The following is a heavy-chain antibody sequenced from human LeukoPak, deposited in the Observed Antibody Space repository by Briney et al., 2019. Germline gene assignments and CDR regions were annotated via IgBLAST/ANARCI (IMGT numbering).Heavy chain of an antibody. CDR2: IRNDGSNK. V-gene: IGHV3-30*02. CDR1: GFIFSRYG. D-gene: IGHD3-10*01. Sequence: GGSLRLSCAASGFIFSRYGMSWVRQAPGKGLEWVAFIRNDGSNKYYAESVKGRFTISRDNSKNTLYLQMNSLRVEDTAVYYCAKDFLKSITLIRGVRSWVGYFDSWGQGTLVTVSS. CDR3: AKDFLKSITLIRGVRSWVGYFDS. J-gene: IGHJ4*02.